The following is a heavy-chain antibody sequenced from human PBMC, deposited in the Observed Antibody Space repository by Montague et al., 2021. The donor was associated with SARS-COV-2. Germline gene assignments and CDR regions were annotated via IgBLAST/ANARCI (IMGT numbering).Heavy chain of an antibody. Sequence: SETLSLTCTVAGGSISNSIYYWGWIRQPPGKGLEWIGSIYYTGSTYYNPSLKSRVTISMNTSNNQFFLKLTSVTAADTAVYYCARPGRGYSYGLDAFEVWGPGTTVTVSS. CDR1: GGSISNSIYY. D-gene: IGHD5-18*01. CDR3: ARPGRGYSYGLDAFEV. V-gene: IGHV4-39*01. CDR2: IYYTGST. J-gene: IGHJ3*01.